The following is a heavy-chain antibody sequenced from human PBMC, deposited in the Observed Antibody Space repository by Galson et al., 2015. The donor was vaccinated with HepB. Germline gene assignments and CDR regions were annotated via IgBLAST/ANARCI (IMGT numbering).Heavy chain of an antibody. CDR2: IWYDGSNK. D-gene: IGHD2-15*01. V-gene: IGHV3-33*08. J-gene: IGHJ4*02. Sequence: SLRLSCAASGFTFSSYGMHWVRQAPGKGLEWVAVIWYDGSNKYYADSVKGRFTISRDNSKNTLYLQMNSLRAEDTAVYYRARGGSNYWYVLALGYWGQGTLVTVSS. CDR1: GFTFSSYG. CDR3: ARGGSNYWYVLALGY.